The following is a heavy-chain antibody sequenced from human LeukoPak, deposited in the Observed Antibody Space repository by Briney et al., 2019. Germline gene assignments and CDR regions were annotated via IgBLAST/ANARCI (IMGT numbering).Heavy chain of an antibody. D-gene: IGHD6-19*01. V-gene: IGHV3-7*01. Sequence: GGSLRLSCTASGFTFSSYWMSWVRQAPGKGLEWVANIKKDGSEKYYVDSVKGRFTISRDNAKTSLYLQMNSLRAEDTAVYYCARDRPYSSGWYGEGYYFDYWGQGTLVTVSS. CDR2: IKKDGSEK. J-gene: IGHJ4*02. CDR3: ARDRPYSSGWYGEGYYFDY. CDR1: GFTFSSYW.